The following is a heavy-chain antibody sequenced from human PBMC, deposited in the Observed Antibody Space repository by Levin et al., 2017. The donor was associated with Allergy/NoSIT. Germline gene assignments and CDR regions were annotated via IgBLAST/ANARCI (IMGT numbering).Heavy chain of an antibody. J-gene: IGHJ6*02. CDR3: ARERIAAAAPYFYGMDV. D-gene: IGHD6-13*01. CDR1: GFTFSTYS. V-gene: IGHV3-21*03. CDR2: ITSSSSYI. Sequence: GGSLRLSCAASGFTFSTYSMNWVRQAPGKGLEWVSYITSSSSYIYYADSVKGRFTISRDNAQKSLYLQMNALRAEDTAVYYCARERIAAAAPYFYGMDVWGQGTTVTVSS.